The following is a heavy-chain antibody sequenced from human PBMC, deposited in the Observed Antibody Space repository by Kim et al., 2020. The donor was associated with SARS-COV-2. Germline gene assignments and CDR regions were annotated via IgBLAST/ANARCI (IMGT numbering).Heavy chain of an antibody. CDR2: INPSGGST. Sequence: ASVKVSCKASGYTFTSYYMHWVRQAPGQGLEWMGIINPSGGSTSYAQKFQGRVTMTRDTSTSTVYMELSSLRSEDTAVYYCARDLRDIVVVPAPATYGMDVWGQGTTVTVSS. D-gene: IGHD2-2*01. J-gene: IGHJ6*02. CDR1: GYTFTSYY. V-gene: IGHV1-46*01. CDR3: ARDLRDIVVVPAPATYGMDV.